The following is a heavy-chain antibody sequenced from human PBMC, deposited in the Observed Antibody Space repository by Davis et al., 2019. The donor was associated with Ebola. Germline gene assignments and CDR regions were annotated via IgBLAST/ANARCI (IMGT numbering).Heavy chain of an antibody. J-gene: IGHJ4*02. CDR2: ISSNGGST. D-gene: IGHD1-26*01. Sequence: GESLKISCSASGFTFSNYAMHWVRQAPGKGLEYVSAISSNGGSTYYADSVKGRFTISRDNSKNTLYLQISSLRAEDTAVYYCVSGIVGAFDFWGQGTLVTVSS. V-gene: IGHV3-64D*06. CDR1: GFTFSNYA. CDR3: VSGIVGAFDF.